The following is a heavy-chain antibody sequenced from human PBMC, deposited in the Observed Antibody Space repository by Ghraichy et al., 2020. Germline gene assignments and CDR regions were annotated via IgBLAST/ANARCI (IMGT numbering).Heavy chain of an antibody. CDR3: AKGEFRYNWNYRYYYYYYGMDV. D-gene: IGHD1-7*01. CDR1: GFTFSSYA. CDR2: ISGSGGST. V-gene: IGHV3-23*01. J-gene: IGHJ6*02. Sequence: LSLTCAASGFTFSSYAMSWVRQAPGKGLEWVSAISGSGGSTYYADSVKGRFTISRDNSKNTLYLQMNSLRAEDTAVYYCAKGEFRYNWNYRYYYYYYGMDVWGQGTTVTVSS.